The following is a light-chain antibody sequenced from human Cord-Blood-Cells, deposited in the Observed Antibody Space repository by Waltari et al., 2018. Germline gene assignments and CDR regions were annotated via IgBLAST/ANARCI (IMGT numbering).Light chain of an antibody. CDR3: VRSYGGALV. CDR2: DTS. CDR1: TGAVTSGHY. Sequence: QAVVTQEPSLTVSPGGTVTLTCGSTTGAVTSGHYPYWCQQKPCQAPRTLIYDTSNKHSWAPARFSGSLRGGKAALTLSGGQPEDEAEYYCVRSYGGALVCGGGIKLAVL. V-gene: IGLV7-46*01. J-gene: IGLJ3*02.